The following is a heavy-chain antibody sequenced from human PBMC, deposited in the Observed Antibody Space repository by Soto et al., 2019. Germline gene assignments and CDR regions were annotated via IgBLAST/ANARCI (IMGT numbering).Heavy chain of an antibody. CDR2: ISTTGGST. D-gene: IGHD1-1*01. V-gene: IGHV3-23*01. CDR1: GFTFNAYS. CDR3: ARPDGATYNFRY. J-gene: IGHJ4*02. Sequence: DVQLLESGGRLVQPGGSLRLSCAASGFTFNAYSLSWVRQAPGKGLEWVSAISTTGGSTYYADSVKGRFTISRDKSQNTLSLQMNSLRAEDTAVYYCARPDGATYNFRYWGQGTLVTVSS.